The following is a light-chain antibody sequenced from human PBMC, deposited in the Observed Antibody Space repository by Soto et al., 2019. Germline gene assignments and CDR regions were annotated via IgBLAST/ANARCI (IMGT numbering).Light chain of an antibody. CDR2: DTT. Sequence: QAVVTQEPSLTVSPGGTVTLTFGSSTGAVTSGHYPYWFHQKPGQAPRPLIFDTTNKHSWTPARFSGSLLGGKAALTLSGAQPEDEAEYYCLLSYSGARVFGGGTQLTVL. CDR1: TGAVTSGHY. CDR3: LLSYSGARV. J-gene: IGLJ2*01. V-gene: IGLV7-46*01.